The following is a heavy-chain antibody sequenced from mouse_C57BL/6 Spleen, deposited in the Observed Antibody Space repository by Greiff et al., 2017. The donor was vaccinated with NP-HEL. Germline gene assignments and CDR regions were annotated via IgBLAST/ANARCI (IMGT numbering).Heavy chain of an antibody. D-gene: IGHD1-1*02. CDR2: INPSTGGT. CDR3: ASNYDYVMDY. Sequence: EVQLQQSGPELVKPGASVKISCKASGYSFTGYYMNWVKQSPEKSLEWIGEINPSTGGTTYNQKFKAKATLTVDKSSSTAYMQLKSLTSEDSAVYYGASNYDYVMDYWVKEPQSPSPQ. J-gene: IGHJ4*01. V-gene: IGHV1-42*01. CDR1: GYSFTGYY.